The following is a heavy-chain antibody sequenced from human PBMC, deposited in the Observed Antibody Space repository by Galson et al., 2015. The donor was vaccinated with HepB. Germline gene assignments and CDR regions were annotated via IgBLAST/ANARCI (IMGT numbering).Heavy chain of an antibody. V-gene: IGHV3-30-3*01. J-gene: IGHJ4*02. CDR1: GFTFNTYT. D-gene: IGHD1-26*01. Sequence: SLRLSCAASGFTFNTYTMQWVRQAPGKGLEWAAAISSAGDIQFHADSVKGRFTFSRDNSENMLYLQMNSLRVEDTAIYYCARDAMGRGSGSYSAFDYWGQGTLVTVSS. CDR2: ISSAGDIQ. CDR3: ARDAMGRGSGSYSAFDY.